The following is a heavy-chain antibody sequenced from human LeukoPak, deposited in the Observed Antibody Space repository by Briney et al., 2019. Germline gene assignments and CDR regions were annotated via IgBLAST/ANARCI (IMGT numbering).Heavy chain of an antibody. V-gene: IGHV4-61*05. CDR1: GGSISSSSYY. CDR2: IYYSGST. CDR3: AIGKPPGFDY. J-gene: IGHJ4*02. D-gene: IGHD2-8*02. Sequence: SETLSLTCTVSGGSISSSSYYWGWIRQPPGKGLEWIGYIYYSGSTNYNPSLKSRVTISVDTSKNQFSLKLSSVTAADTAVYYCAIGKPPGFDYWGQGTLVTVSS.